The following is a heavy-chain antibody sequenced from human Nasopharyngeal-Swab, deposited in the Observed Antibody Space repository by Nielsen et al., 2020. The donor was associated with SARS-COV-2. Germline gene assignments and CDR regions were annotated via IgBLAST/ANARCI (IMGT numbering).Heavy chain of an antibody. Sequence: GGSLRLSCAASGFTLSSYSMNWVRQAPGKGLEWASSISSSSSYIYYADSVKGRFTISRDNAKNSLYLQMNSLRAEDTAVYYCARWDYSNYDLDYWGQGTLVTVSS. CDR1: GFTLSSYS. CDR3: ARWDYSNYDLDY. D-gene: IGHD4-11*01. V-gene: IGHV3-21*01. J-gene: IGHJ4*02. CDR2: ISSSSSYI.